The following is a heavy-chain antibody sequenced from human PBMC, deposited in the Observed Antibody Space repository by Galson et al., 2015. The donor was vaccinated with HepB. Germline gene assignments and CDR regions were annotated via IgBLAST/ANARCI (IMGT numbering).Heavy chain of an antibody. J-gene: IGHJ2*01. CDR1: GDTSTHYW. D-gene: IGHD5-24*01. CDR2: IYPGDSDT. CDR3: AKTVEMAAIRTYWYFDL. Sequence: QSGAEVKKPGESLKISCKGSGDTSTHYWIGWVRQMPGKGLEWMGIIYPGDSDTRYSPSFQGQVTISADKSINTAYLQWSSLKASDSAMYYCAKTVEMAAIRTYWYFDLWGRGTQVTVSS. V-gene: IGHV5-51*03.